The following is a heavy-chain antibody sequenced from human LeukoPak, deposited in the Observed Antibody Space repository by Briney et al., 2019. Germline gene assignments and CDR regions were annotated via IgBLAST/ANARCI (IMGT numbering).Heavy chain of an antibody. CDR1: GVSMTGYY. D-gene: IGHD3-10*01. J-gene: IGHJ4*01. V-gene: IGHV4-59*01. CDR3: ATRPADGSWYGVFDF. CDR2: IYSSVST. Sequence: SETLSLICSVSGVSMTGYYWSWIRQAPGKAPEWIGDIYSSVSTNSNPSLNSRVTMSLDASKNQFSLKLTFVTAADTAVYYCATRPADGSWYGVFDFWSRGTLVTVSS.